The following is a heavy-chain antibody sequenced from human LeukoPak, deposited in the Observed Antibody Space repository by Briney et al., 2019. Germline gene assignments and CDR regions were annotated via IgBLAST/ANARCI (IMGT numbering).Heavy chain of an antibody. J-gene: IGHJ4*02. Sequence: GGPLRLPCAASGFTFDDCGMSWVPQAPGKALEWVSGINWNGGSTGYADSVKGRFTISRDNAKNSLYLQMNSLRAEDTALYYCARMRGSYGEKYYFDYWGQGTLVTVSS. V-gene: IGHV3-20*04. CDR2: INWNGGST. D-gene: IGHD1-26*01. CDR3: ARMRGSYGEKYYFDY. CDR1: GFTFDDCG.